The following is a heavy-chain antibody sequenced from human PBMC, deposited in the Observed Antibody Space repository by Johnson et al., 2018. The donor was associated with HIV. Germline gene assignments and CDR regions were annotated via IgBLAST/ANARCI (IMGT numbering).Heavy chain of an antibody. CDR2: ISWNSGSI. D-gene: IGHD3-3*01. CDR3: AKDLTLEMQDAFDI. Sequence: EVQLVESGGGVVQPGRSLRLSCAASGFTFSSYAMHWVRQAPGKGLEWVSGISWNSGSIGYADSVKGRFTISRDNAKNSLYLQMNSLRAEDTALYYCAKDLTLEMQDAFDIWGQGTMVTVSS. V-gene: IGHV3-9*01. CDR1: GFTFSSYA. J-gene: IGHJ3*02.